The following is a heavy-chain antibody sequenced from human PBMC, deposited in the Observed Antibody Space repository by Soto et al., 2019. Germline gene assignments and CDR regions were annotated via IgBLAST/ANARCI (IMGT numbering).Heavy chain of an antibody. CDR3: ASRVFEATAGALDY. Sequence: ASVKVSCKASGGTFSSYAISWVRQAPGQGLEWMGGIIPIFGTANYAQKFQGRVTITADESTSTAYMELSSLRSEDTAVYYCASRVFEATAGALDYRGQGTLVTVSS. V-gene: IGHV1-69*13. D-gene: IGHD3-10*02. CDR1: GGTFSSYA. CDR2: IIPIFGTA. J-gene: IGHJ4*02.